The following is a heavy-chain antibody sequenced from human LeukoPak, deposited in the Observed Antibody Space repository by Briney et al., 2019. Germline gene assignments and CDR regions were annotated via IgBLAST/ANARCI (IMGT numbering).Heavy chain of an antibody. J-gene: IGHJ5*02. CDR2: ITTSSSYI. V-gene: IGHV3-21*01. D-gene: IGHD5-12*01. CDR1: GFTFSSYS. CDR3: ARGPIRIGSGYGNWFDP. Sequence: GGSLRLSCAASGFTFSSYSMNWVRQAPGQGLEWVSSITTSSSYIYYADSVKGRFTMSRDNAKNSLYLQMNSLRDEDTAVYYCARGPIRIGSGYGNWFDPWGQGTLVTVSS.